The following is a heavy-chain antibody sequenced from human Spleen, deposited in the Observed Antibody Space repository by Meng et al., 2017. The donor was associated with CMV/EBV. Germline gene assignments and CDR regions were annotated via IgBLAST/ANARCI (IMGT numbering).Heavy chain of an antibody. J-gene: IGHJ4*02. V-gene: IGHV1-18*01. CDR2: NSGHNGRT. Sequence: ASVKVSCKTSGYAFTSYGISWMRQAPGQGLEWMGWNSGHNGRTNYAQSFQGRLTMTTDTSTSTAYMELIRLRSDDTAVYYCASGRGMEPGGYWGQGTLVTVSS. D-gene: IGHD1-1*01. CDR1: GYAFTSYG. CDR3: ASGRGMEPGGY.